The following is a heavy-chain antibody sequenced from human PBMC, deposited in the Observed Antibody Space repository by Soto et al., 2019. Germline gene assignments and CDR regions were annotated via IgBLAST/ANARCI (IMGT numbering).Heavy chain of an antibody. CDR3: ARHDNYDILTGYYMGHFDY. V-gene: IGHV4-59*08. D-gene: IGHD3-9*01. CDR1: GGSISSYY. CDR2: IYYSGST. Sequence: PTETLPLTWTVSGGSISSYYWIWIRQPPGKGLEWIGYIYYSGSTNYNPSLKSRVTISVDTSKNQFSLKLSSVTAADTAVYYCARHDNYDILTGYYMGHFDYWGQGTLVTVSS. J-gene: IGHJ4*02.